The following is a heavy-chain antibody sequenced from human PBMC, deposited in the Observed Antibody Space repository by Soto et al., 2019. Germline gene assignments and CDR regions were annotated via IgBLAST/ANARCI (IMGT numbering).Heavy chain of an antibody. Sequence: QVPLVQSGAEVKKPGASVKVSCKASGYTFAGYAMHWVRQAPGQRLEWMGWINGGNGYTKYSPKFQGRVTITRDTSASTAYMELSSLTSEDTAVYYCARGLYSNPHFDYWGQGTLVNVSS. CDR1: GYTFAGYA. J-gene: IGHJ4*02. V-gene: IGHV1-3*01. D-gene: IGHD4-4*01. CDR2: INGGNGYT. CDR3: ARGLYSNPHFDY.